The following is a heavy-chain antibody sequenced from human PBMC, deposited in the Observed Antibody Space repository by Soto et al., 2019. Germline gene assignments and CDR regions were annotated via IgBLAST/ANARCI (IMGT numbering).Heavy chain of an antibody. CDR1: GGSFSAYW. Sequence: QVHLQQWGAGLLKPSETLSLTCAVYGGSFSAYWWSWIRQPPGKGLEWSGEINHSGSTNYNPSLKNRVTIAVDPSRSDFSLKLSSVTAADPAVYYCARSGHLFDYWGQGTLVTVSS. CDR2: INHSGST. CDR3: ARSGHLFDY. J-gene: IGHJ4*02. V-gene: IGHV4-34*01.